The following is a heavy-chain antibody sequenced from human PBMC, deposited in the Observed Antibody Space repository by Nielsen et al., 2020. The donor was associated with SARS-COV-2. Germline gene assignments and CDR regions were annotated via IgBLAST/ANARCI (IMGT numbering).Heavy chain of an antibody. D-gene: IGHD7-27*01. CDR2: ITSSGANT. CDR3: ARSLTLIGGYYGMDV. J-gene: IGHJ6*02. Sequence: GGSLRLSCAASGFTFSSYAMNWVRQAPGKGLEWVSGITSSGANTYYADSVKGRFTISRDNSKNTLYLQMNSLRAEDTAVYYCARSLTLIGGYYGMDVWGQGTTVTVSS. V-gene: IGHV3-23*01. CDR1: GFTFSSYA.